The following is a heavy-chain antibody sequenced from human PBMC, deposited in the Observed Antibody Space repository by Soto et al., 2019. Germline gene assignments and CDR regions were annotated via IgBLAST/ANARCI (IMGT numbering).Heavy chain of an antibody. D-gene: IGHD1-26*01. V-gene: IGHV3-23*01. CDR2: LSNTGRRT. Sequence: EVQVLASGGGLVQPGGSLRLSCVVSVFPFGANAMSWVRQAPGKGLEWVSGLSNTGRRTSYADSVKGRVNISRDNSENTVYLQMNRLRVEATAVYYCAPEMGATHGPFDNWGQGPLVTVSS. CDR1: VFPFGANA. CDR3: APEMGATHGPFDN. J-gene: IGHJ4*02.